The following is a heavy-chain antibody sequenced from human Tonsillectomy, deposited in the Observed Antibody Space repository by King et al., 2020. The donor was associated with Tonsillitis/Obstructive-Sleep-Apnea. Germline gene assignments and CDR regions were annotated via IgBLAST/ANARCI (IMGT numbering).Heavy chain of an antibody. Sequence: VQLVESGGGLVKPGGSLRLSCAASGFTFSDYYMSWIRQAPGRGPEWGSYISSSSSYTNYADSVKGRFTISRDNAKNSLYLQMNSLRAEDTSVYYCARYSGYDFSYMDVWGKGTTVTVSS. CDR1: GFTFSDYY. V-gene: IGHV3-11*05. D-gene: IGHD5-12*01. J-gene: IGHJ6*03. CDR3: ARYSGYDFSYMDV. CDR2: ISSSSSYT.